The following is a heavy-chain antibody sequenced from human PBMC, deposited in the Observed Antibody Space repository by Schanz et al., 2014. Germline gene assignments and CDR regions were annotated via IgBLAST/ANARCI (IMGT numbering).Heavy chain of an antibody. CDR1: RYPFTAYY. CDR3: ARGDVNWFDP. J-gene: IGHJ5*02. CDR2: INPNSGDT. V-gene: IGHV1-2*06. Sequence: QVHLVQSGSEVKKPGASVKVSCKASRYPFTAYYMHWVRQAPGQGLEWMGRINPNSGDTNYAQKFQGRVTMTRDTSTSTAYMELSRLRSDDTAVYYCARGDVNWFDPWGQGTLVTVSS.